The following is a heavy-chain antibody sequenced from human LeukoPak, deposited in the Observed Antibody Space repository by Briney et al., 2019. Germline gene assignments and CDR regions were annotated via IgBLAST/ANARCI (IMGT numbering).Heavy chain of an antibody. V-gene: IGHV4-4*07. CDR2: IYTTGTA. D-gene: IGHD6-6*01. CDR3: ARDHSSSSWMDSFEI. CDR1: GGSIGPYY. J-gene: IGHJ3*02. Sequence: SETLSLTCIISGGSIGPYYWSWIRQAAGKGPQWIGRIYTTGTADYNPSLKGRVFLSVDTSKNQFSLKVTSVTAADTAVYYCARDHSSSSWMDSFEIWGPGTKVTVSS.